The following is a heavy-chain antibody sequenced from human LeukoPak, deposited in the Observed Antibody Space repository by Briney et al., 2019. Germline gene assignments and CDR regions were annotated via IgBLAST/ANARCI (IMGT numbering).Heavy chain of an antibody. Sequence: GESLKISCKGSGYSFTSYWIGWVRQMPGKGLEWMGIIYPGDSDTRYSPSFQGQVTISADKTISTAYLQWSSLKASDTAMYYCARPPYYYDSSGYYGYFQHWGQGTLVTVSS. J-gene: IGHJ1*01. CDR3: ARPPYYYDSSGYYGYFQH. CDR2: IYPGDSDT. V-gene: IGHV5-51*01. CDR1: GYSFTSYW. D-gene: IGHD3-22*01.